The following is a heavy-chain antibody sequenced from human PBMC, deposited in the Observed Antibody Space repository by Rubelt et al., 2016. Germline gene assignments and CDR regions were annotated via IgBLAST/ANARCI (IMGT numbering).Heavy chain of an antibody. CDR2: IFHSGST. CDR3: VRGGTGTLHYAHAMDV. D-gene: IGHD1/OR15-1a*01. J-gene: IGHJ6*02. V-gene: IGHV4-4*02. Sequence: QVQLQESGPGLVKPSGTLTLTCAVSGGSISSGDWWSWVRQSPGKGLEWVGEIFHSGSTNHNLSLKSRVTISLDKSKNQFSLSLSSVTAADTAVCYCVRGGTGTLHYAHAMDVWGQGTAVTVSS. CDR1: GGSISSGDW.